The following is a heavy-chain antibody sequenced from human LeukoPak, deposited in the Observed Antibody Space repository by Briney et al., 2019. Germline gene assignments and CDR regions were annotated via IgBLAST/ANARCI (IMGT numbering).Heavy chain of an antibody. CDR1: GGSISSYY. Sequence: SETLSLTCTVSGGSISSYYWSWIRQPAGKGLEWIGRIYTSRSTNYNPSLKSRVTMSVDTSKNQFSLNLSSVTAADAAVYYCARDRRGGSSLDYWGQGILVTVSS. J-gene: IGHJ4*02. CDR3: ARDRRGGSSLDY. V-gene: IGHV4-4*07. D-gene: IGHD6-13*01. CDR2: IYTSRST.